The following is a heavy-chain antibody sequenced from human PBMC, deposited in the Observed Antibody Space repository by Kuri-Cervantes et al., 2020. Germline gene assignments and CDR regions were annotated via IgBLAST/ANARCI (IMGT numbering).Heavy chain of an antibody. V-gene: IGHV3-48*04. Sequence: GESLKISCAASGFTFSSYWMSWVRQAPGKGLEWVSYISSSGSTIYYADSVKGRFTISRDNAKNSLYLQMNSLRAEDTAVYYCARDQRSSGWLSGYYYYYGMDVWGQGTTVTVSS. CDR2: ISSSGSTI. CDR1: GFTFSSYW. CDR3: ARDQRSSGWLSGYYYYYGMDV. J-gene: IGHJ6*02. D-gene: IGHD6-19*01.